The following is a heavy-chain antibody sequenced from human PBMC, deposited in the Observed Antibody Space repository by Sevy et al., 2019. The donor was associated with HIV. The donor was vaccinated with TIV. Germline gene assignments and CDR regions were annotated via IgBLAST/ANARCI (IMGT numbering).Heavy chain of an antibody. CDR1: GFTFSSYW. D-gene: IGHD1-7*01. J-gene: IGHJ3*02. V-gene: IGHV3-7*01. Sequence: GGSLRLSCAASGFTFSSYWMSWVRQAPGKGLEWVANIKQDGSEKYYVDSVKGRFTISRANAKNSLYLQMNSLRAEDTAVYYCAREGGWNYDGDAFDIWGQGTMVTVSS. CDR2: IKQDGSEK. CDR3: AREGGWNYDGDAFDI.